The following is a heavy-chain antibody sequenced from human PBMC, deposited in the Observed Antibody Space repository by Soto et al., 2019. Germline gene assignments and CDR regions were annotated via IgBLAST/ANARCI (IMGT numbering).Heavy chain of an antibody. D-gene: IGHD2-15*01. CDR3: AGFFCSGGSCSYYGMDV. CDR2: IHPDGGHT. J-gene: IGHJ6*02. CDR1: GYTFTNYY. V-gene: IGHV1-46*01. Sequence: GASVKVSCKASGYTFTNYYVQWVRQAPGHGLEWMGVIHPDGGHTTYSQKFQDRVTMTRDTFTSTIYMELSSLRPEDTAVYYCAGFFCSGGSCSYYGMDVCGQVTTITVSS.